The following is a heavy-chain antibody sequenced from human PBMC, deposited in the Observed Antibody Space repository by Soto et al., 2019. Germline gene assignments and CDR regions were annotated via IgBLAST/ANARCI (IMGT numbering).Heavy chain of an antibody. D-gene: IGHD6-13*01. CDR3: ARDQAAGGTISRYFQD. CDR1: GFTFSSYA. V-gene: IGHV3-23*01. CDR2: ISGGGSTT. Sequence: EVQLLESGGGLVQPEGSLRLSCEASGFTFSSYAMSWFRQSPVKGLEWVSGISGGGSTTYYADSVKGRFTISRDNSKNTLYLQVNGLRAEDTAVYYCARDQAAGGTISRYFQDWGQGTLVTVSS. J-gene: IGHJ1*01.